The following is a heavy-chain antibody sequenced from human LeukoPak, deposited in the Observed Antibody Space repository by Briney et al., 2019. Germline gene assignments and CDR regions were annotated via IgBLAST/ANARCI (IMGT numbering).Heavy chain of an antibody. D-gene: IGHD3-16*02. V-gene: IGHV4-34*01. CDR3: AGLPLVWGSYPQDYYYYYGMDV. CDR1: GGSFSGYY. Sequence: PSETLSLTCAVYGGSFSGYYWSWIRQPPGKGLEWIGEINHSGSTNYNPSLKSRVTISVDTSKNQFSLKLSSVTAADTAVYYCAGLPLVWGSYPQDYYYYYGMDVWGQGTTVTVSS. J-gene: IGHJ6*02. CDR2: INHSGST.